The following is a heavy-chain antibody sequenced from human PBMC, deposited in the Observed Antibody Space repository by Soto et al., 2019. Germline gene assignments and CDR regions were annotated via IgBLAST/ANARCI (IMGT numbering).Heavy chain of an antibody. Sequence: GGSLRLSVPASGFTFGSFAMSWVPQAPGRGLKGASAFSGSGGSTNYADSVRGRFTISRDNSKNTLYLQMNSLRAEDTAVYYCAKVPLGGSSYYYYYYMDVWGKGTTVTVSS. CDR2: FSGSGGST. V-gene: IGHV3-23*01. CDR1: GFTFGSFA. CDR3: AKVPLGGSSYYYYYYMDV. J-gene: IGHJ6*03. D-gene: IGHD6-6*01.